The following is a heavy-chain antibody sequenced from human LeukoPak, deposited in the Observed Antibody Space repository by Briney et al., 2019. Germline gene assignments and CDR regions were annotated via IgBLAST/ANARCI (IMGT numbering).Heavy chain of an antibody. D-gene: IGHD6-19*01. CDR1: GGSVSSGSYY. V-gene: IGHV4-61*01. CDR3: ARGQVGRAGTFRIWAYFDH. CDR2: IYYSGST. Sequence: PSETLSLTCTVSGGSVSSGSYYWSWIRQPPGKGLEWIGYIYYSGSTNYNPSLKSRVTISVDTSKNQFSLKLSSVTAADTAVYYCARGQVGRAGTFRIWAYFDHWGQGTLVIVSS. J-gene: IGHJ4*02.